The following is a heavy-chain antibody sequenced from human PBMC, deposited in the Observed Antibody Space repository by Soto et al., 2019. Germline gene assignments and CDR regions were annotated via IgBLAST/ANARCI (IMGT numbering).Heavy chain of an antibody. J-gene: IGHJ3*02. CDR1: GFTFSSYS. D-gene: IGHD6-6*01. CDR3: AREGKYSSLGVNAFDI. Sequence: GGSLRLSCAASGFTFSSYSMNWVRQAPGKGLEWVSYISSSSSTIYYADSVKGRFTISRDNAKNSLYLQMNSLRDEDTAVYYCAREGKYSSLGVNAFDIWGQGTMVTVSS. V-gene: IGHV3-48*02. CDR2: ISSSSSTI.